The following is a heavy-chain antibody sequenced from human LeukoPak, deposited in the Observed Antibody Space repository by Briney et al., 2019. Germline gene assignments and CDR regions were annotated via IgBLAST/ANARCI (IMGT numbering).Heavy chain of an antibody. J-gene: IGHJ4*02. Sequence: SETLSLTCTVSGGSISSGDYYWSWIRQPPGKGLEWIGYIYYSGSTYYNPSLKSRVTISVDTSKNQFSLKLSSVTAADTAVYYCARVNSAWYGALDYWGQGTMVTVSS. CDR3: ARVNSAWYGALDY. V-gene: IGHV4-30-4*02. CDR1: GGSISSGDYY. D-gene: IGHD6-19*01. CDR2: IYYSGST.